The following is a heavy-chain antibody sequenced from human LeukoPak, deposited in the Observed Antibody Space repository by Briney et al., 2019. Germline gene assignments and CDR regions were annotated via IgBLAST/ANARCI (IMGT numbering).Heavy chain of an antibody. CDR3: AKNFFNVHYYYYYMDV. CDR2: ISGSGGST. J-gene: IGHJ6*03. V-gene: IGHV3-23*01. Sequence: GSLRLSCAASGFTFSSYAMSWVRQAPGKGLEWVSAISGSGGSTYYADSVKGRFTISRDNSKNTLYLQMNSLRAEDTAVYYCAKNFFNVHYYYYYMDVWGKGTTVTVSS. D-gene: IGHD3-3*01. CDR1: GFTFSSYA.